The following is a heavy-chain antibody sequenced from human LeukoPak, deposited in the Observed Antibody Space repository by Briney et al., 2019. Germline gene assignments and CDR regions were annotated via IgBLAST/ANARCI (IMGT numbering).Heavy chain of an antibody. CDR3: ARAPDLHSSGRYYFDF. D-gene: IGHD6-19*01. V-gene: IGHV4-39*01. Sequence: SETLSLTCTVSGGSISSSSYYWGWIRQPPGKGLEWIGSMYYSGSGSTYYNPSLKSRGTISVDTSKNQLSLKLTSVTAADTAVYYCARAPDLHSSGRYYFDFWGQGTLVTVSS. J-gene: IGHJ4*02. CDR1: GGSISSSSYY. CDR2: MYYSGSGST.